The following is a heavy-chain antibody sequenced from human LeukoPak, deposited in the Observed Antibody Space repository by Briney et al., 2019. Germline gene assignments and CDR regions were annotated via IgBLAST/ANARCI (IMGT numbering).Heavy chain of an antibody. CDR2: MNPNSGNT. D-gene: IGHD3-22*01. J-gene: IGHJ3*01. CDR1: GYTFTSYD. V-gene: IGHV1-8*01. CDR3: ARARGYYYDSSTDSGD. Sequence: ASVKVSCKASGYTFTSYDINWVRQATGQGPEWMGWMNPNSGNTGYAQKFQGRVTMTRNTSISTAYMELSSLRSEDTAVYYCARARGYYYDSSTDSGDWGQGTMVTVSS.